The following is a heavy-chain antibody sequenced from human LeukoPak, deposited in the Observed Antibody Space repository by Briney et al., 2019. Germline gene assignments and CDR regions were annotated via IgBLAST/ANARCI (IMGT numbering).Heavy chain of an antibody. CDR3: ARDDGSGYSSSWYRYNWFDP. J-gene: IGHJ5*02. CDR2: IYYSGST. V-gene: IGHV4-59*12. Sequence: SETLSLTCTVSGGSISNYYWSWIRQPPGKGLEWIGYIYYSGSTNYNPSLKSRVTISVDKSKNQFSLKLSSVTAADTAVYYCARDDGSGYSSSWYRYNWFDPWGQGTLVTVSS. D-gene: IGHD6-13*01. CDR1: GGSISNYY.